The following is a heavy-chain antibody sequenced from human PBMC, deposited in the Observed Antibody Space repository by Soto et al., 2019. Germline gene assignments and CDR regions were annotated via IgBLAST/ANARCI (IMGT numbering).Heavy chain of an antibody. V-gene: IGHV4-4*02. Sequence: QVQLQESGPGLVKPSGTLSLTCAVSGGSIGSSNRWSWVRQPPGKGLEWIGEIYHSGSTNYNPSLKSRVTISVDKSKNQFSLKRSSVTAADTAVYYCARAQSGSSTLYYFYYYMDVWGKGTTVTVSS. D-gene: IGHD6-6*01. J-gene: IGHJ6*03. CDR2: IYHSGST. CDR3: ARAQSGSSTLYYFYYYMDV. CDR1: GGSIGSSNR.